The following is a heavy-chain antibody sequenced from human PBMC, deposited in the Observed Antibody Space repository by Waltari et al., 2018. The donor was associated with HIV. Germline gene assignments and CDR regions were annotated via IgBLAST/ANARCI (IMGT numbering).Heavy chain of an antibody. J-gene: IGHJ4*02. CDR3: VRAAIYSRGCFDY. Sequence: QVQLVQSGAEVKKPGASVKVSCKASGYTCTSYDINWVRQATGQGLEWMGWMNPNSGDTGYAQKFQGRITMTSNTPISTVYMELSSLTSEETAVYYCVRAAIYSRGCFDYWGQGTLVTVSS. V-gene: IGHV1-8*01. CDR2: MNPNSGDT. CDR1: GYTCTSYD. D-gene: IGHD6-19*01.